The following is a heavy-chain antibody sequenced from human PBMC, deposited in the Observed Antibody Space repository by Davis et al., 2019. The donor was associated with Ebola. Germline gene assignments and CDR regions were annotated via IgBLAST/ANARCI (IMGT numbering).Heavy chain of an antibody. CDR3: ARDVTRSSGWSYYYYGMDV. CDR2: ISSSGSTI. Sequence: GESLKISCAASGFTFDDYAMHWVRQAPGKGLEWVSYISSSGSTIYYADSVKGRFTISRDNAKNSLYLQMNSLRAEDTAIYYCARDVTRSSGWSYYYYGMDVWGQGTTVTVSS. CDR1: GFTFDDYA. J-gene: IGHJ6*02. V-gene: IGHV3-48*03. D-gene: IGHD6-19*01.